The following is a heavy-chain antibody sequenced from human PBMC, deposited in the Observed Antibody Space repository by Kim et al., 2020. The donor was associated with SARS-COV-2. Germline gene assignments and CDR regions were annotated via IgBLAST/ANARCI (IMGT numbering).Heavy chain of an antibody. V-gene: IGHV3-33*06. CDR3: AKDHSSGYDYGMDV. Sequence: GGSLRLSCAASGFTFSSYGMHWVRQAPGKGLEWVAVIWYDGSNKYYADSVKGRFTISRDNSKNTLYLQMNSLRAEDTAVYYCAKDHSSGYDYGMDVWGQGTTVTVSS. J-gene: IGHJ6*02. CDR2: IWYDGSNK. D-gene: IGHD3-22*01. CDR1: GFTFSSYG.